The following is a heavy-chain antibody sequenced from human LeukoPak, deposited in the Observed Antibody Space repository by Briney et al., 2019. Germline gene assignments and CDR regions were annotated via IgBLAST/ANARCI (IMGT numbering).Heavy chain of an antibody. J-gene: IGHJ4*02. CDR1: GGSISNYY. V-gene: IGHV4-59*08. Sequence: SETLSLTCTVSGGSISNYYWSWIRQPPGKGLEWITYIFDSGDTRYNPSLKSRVTISVDTSKNQFSLKLNSVTAADTAVYYCARHPLRGGFDYWGQGTLVTVSS. CDR3: ARHPLRGGFDY. CDR2: IFDSGDT.